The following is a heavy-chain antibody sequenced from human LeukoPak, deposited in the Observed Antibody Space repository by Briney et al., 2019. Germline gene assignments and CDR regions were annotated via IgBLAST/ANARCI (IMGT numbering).Heavy chain of an antibody. D-gene: IGHD5-18*01. CDR3: ASGYSYGPLDY. Sequence: SETLSLTCTVSGGSIGSYYWSWIRQPPGKGLEWIGYIYYSGSTNYNPSLKSRVTISVDTSKNQFSLKLSSVTAADTAVYYCASGYSYGPLDYWGQGTLVTVSS. CDR2: IYYSGST. J-gene: IGHJ4*02. CDR1: GGSIGSYY. V-gene: IGHV4-59*01.